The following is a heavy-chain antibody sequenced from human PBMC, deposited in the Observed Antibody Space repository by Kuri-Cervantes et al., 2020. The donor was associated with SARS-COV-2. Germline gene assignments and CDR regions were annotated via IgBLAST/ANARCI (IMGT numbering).Heavy chain of an antibody. CDR3: ARQGTTYLDS. J-gene: IGHJ4*02. CDR1: GYTFSSRG. D-gene: IGHD1-14*01. V-gene: IGHV1-18*01. CDR2: ISTYNGNA. Sequence: ASVKVSCKASGYTFSSRGFTWVRQVPGQGLEWVGYISTYNGNANYAQNFQGRVTMTTDTPTKTGHMELRRLQPEDTAIYYCARQGTTYLDSWGQGTLVTVSS.